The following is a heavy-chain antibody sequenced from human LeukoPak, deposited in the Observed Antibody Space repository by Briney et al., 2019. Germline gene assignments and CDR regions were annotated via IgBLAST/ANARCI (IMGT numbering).Heavy chain of an antibody. CDR2: ISYDGSNK. CDR1: GFTFSSYA. D-gene: IGHD6-19*01. J-gene: IGHJ6*02. Sequence: GRSLRLSCAASGFTFSSYAMHWVCQAPGKGLEWVAVISYDGSNKYYADSVKGRFTISRDNSKNTLYLQMNSLRAEDTAVYYCARDSVAGLYYYYGMDVWGQGTTVTVSS. V-gene: IGHV3-30*04. CDR3: ARDSVAGLYYYYGMDV.